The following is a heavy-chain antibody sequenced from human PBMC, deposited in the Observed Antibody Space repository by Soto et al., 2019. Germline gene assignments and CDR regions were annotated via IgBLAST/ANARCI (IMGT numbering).Heavy chain of an antibody. D-gene: IGHD6-13*01. J-gene: IGHJ6*02. CDR3: ARSGRAAANHYYYGMDV. CDR2: ISYDGSNK. CDR1: GFTFSSYA. V-gene: IGHV3-30-3*01. Sequence: QVQLVESGGGVVQPGRSLRLSCAASGFTFSSYAMHWVRQAPGKGLEWVAVISYDGSNKYYADSVKGRFTISRDNSKNTLYLQLDSVRGEYTAVSYAARSGRAAANHYYYGMDVWGQGTTFTVSS.